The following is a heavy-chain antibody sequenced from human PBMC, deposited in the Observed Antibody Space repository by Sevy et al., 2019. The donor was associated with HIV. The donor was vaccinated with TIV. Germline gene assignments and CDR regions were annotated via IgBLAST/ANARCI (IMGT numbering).Heavy chain of an antibody. V-gene: IGHV3-23*01. CDR1: RFTFTNYA. J-gene: IGHJ3*02. CDR3: ATGLYSSGWTDAFDI. D-gene: IGHD6-19*01. CDR2: ISIYGGST. Sequence: GGSLRLSCAASRFTFTNYAMTWVRQAPGKGLDWVSTISIYGGSTYYADSVKGRFTISRDNSKNTLYLQMNSLRAEDTAVYYCATGLYSSGWTDAFDIWGQGTMVTV.